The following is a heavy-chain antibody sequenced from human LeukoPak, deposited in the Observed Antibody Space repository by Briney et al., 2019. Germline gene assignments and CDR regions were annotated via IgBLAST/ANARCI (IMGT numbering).Heavy chain of an antibody. Sequence: GGSLRLSCAASGFTFSSYAMSWVRQAPGKGLEWVSAISGSGGSTYYADSVKGRFTISRENSKNTLYLQMNSLRAEDTAVYYCAKGGRSGSLMFDYWGQGTLVTVSS. CDR2: ISGSGGST. CDR3: AKGGRSGSLMFDY. V-gene: IGHV3-23*01. D-gene: IGHD3-10*01. CDR1: GFTFSSYA. J-gene: IGHJ4*02.